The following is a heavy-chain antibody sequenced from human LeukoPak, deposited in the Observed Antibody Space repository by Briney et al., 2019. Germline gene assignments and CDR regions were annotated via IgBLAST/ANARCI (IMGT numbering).Heavy chain of an antibody. CDR2: ITNNGGTT. J-gene: IGHJ4*02. D-gene: IGHD6-19*01. CDR3: AKDRGSGWP. Sequence: PGGSLRLSRVASGFTFSNYAMSWVRQAPGKGLDWVSGITNNGGTTYYGDSVKGRFTISRDNSKNTLYLQMNSLRADDTAVYYCAKDRGSGWPWGQGTLVTVSS. CDR1: GFTFSNYA. V-gene: IGHV3-23*01.